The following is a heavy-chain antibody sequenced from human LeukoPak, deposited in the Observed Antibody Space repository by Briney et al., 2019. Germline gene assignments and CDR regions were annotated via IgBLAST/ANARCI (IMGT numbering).Heavy chain of an antibody. CDR2: IYVSGDT. V-gene: IGHV3-53*01. J-gene: IGHJ4*02. D-gene: IGHD5-18*01. CDR1: GFIFSDFY. Sequence: GGSLRLSCAASGFIFSDFYMSWVRQAPGKGLEWVSLIYVSGDTYYTDSVKGRFTISRDTSENTLYLQMNSLRVEDTAVYYCARDRLQYFDYWGQGTLVTVSS. CDR3: ARDRLQYFDY.